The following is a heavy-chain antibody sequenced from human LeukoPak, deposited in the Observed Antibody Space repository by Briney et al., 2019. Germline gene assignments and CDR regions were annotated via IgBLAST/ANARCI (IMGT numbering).Heavy chain of an antibody. J-gene: IGHJ4*02. CDR3: ARDLIAAARARSGGLGY. D-gene: IGHD6-13*01. V-gene: IGHV1-2*02. CDR1: GYTFTGYY. CDR2: INPNSGGT. Sequence: ASVKVSCKASGYTFTGYYMHRVRQAPGQGLEWRGWINPNSGGTNYAQKFQGRVTMTRDTSISTAYMELSRLRSDDTAVYYCARDLIAAARARSGGLGYWGQGTLVTVSS.